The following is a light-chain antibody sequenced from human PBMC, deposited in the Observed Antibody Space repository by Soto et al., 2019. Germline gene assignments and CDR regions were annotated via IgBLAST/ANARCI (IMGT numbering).Light chain of an antibody. Sequence: DIQMTQSPSTLSASVGDRVTITCRASQSISSWLAWYQQKPGKASKLLIYDASSLESGVPSRFSGSGSGTEFTLTISSLQPDDFATYYCQQYNSNSPFGQGTRLEIK. V-gene: IGKV1-5*01. CDR3: QQYNSNSP. CDR1: QSISSW. CDR2: DAS. J-gene: IGKJ5*01.